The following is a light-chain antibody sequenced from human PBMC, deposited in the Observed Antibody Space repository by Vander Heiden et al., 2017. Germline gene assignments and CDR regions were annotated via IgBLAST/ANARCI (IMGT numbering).Light chain of an antibody. V-gene: IGLV2-14*01. CDR3: SSYTSSSRV. CDR2: EVS. Sequence: QSALPQPASVSGSPGQSITISCTGPSRDVGGYNSVSWYQQHPGKAPKLMIDEVSNRPSGVSNRFSGSKSGNTASLTISGLQAEDEADYYGSSYTSSSRVFGGGTKLTVL. CDR1: SRDVGGYNS. J-gene: IGLJ3*02.